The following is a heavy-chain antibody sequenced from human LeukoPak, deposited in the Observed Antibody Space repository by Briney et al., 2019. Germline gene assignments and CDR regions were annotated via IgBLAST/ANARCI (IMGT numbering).Heavy chain of an antibody. CDR2: INPNSGGT. D-gene: IGHD4-17*01. CDR3: ARDRTTRLDAFDI. CDR1: GYTFTGYY. Sequence: ASVTVSCKASGYTFTGYYMHWVRQAPGQGLEWMGWINPNSGGTNYAQKFQGRVTMTRDTSISTAYMELSRLRSDDTAVYYCARDRTTRLDAFDIWGQGTMVTVSS. V-gene: IGHV1-2*02. J-gene: IGHJ3*02.